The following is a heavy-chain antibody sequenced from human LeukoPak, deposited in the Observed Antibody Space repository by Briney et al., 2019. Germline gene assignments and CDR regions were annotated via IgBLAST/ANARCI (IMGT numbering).Heavy chain of an antibody. Sequence: SVKVSCKASGGIFISYAISWVRQAPGQGLEWMGGIIPIFGTANYAQKFQGRVTITADESTSTAYMELSSLRSEDTAVYYCARDSPTGTTMVYFDYWGQGTLVTVSS. CDR1: GGIFISYA. CDR2: IIPIFGTA. V-gene: IGHV1-69*13. CDR3: ARDSPTGTTMVYFDY. D-gene: IGHD1-7*01. J-gene: IGHJ4*02.